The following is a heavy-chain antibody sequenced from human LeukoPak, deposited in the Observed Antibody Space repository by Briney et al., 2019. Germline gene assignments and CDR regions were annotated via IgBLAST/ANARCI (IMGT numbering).Heavy chain of an antibody. Sequence: GGSLRLSCAASGFTFSGYAMHWVRQAPGKGLEWVAVISYDGSNKYYADSVKGRFTISRDNSKNTLYLQMNSLRAEDTAVYYCARASDYRFDYWGQGTLVTVSS. CDR2: ISYDGSNK. D-gene: IGHD4-11*01. J-gene: IGHJ4*02. CDR3: ARASDYRFDY. CDR1: GFTFSGYA. V-gene: IGHV3-30*04.